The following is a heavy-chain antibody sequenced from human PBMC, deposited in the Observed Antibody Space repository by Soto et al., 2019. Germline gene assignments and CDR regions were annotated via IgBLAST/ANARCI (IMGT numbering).Heavy chain of an antibody. V-gene: IGHV1-18*01. D-gene: IGHD3-3*01. CDR3: ARAPMLFLEWSYVGMDV. CDR1: GYTLTSYG. Sequence: QVQLVQSGDDVKKPGDSVKVSCKASGYTLTSYGISWVRQAPGQGLEWVGWISADNGHTIYAERLQGRVTVTADTSTRTVYMVLRSLRPDDTALYYCARAPMLFLEWSYVGMDVWCQGTTVTVSS. CDR2: ISADNGHT. J-gene: IGHJ6*02.